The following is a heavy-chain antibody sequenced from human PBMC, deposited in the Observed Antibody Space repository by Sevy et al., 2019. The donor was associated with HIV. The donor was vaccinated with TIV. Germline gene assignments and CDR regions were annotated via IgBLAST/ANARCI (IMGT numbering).Heavy chain of an antibody. D-gene: IGHD6-19*01. CDR3: ATNTTGWYPSLDS. Sequence: GGSLRLSCTASGFTFSTAWMSWVRQAPGKGLEWIGRIKSKTDGGSTDYAAPVKGRFNISRDDSKHTVFVQMNSLTIEDIAVYYCATNTTGWYPSLDSWGQGTLVTVSS. V-gene: IGHV3-15*05. CDR1: GFTFSTAW. CDR2: IKSKTDGGST. J-gene: IGHJ4*02.